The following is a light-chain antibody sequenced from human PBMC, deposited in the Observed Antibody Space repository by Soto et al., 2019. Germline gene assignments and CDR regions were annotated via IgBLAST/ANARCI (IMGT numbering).Light chain of an antibody. CDR1: QSVSCY. V-gene: IGKV3-15*01. CDR3: QHYNNWSPVT. Sequence: EIVMTQSPATLSVSPGERATLSCRASQSVSCYLAWYPQNPGQAPRLLIYGASTRATGIPARFSGSGSGTEFAHTISSLQSVDFAVYYRQHYNNWSPVTFGQRNKLESK. J-gene: IGKJ2*01. CDR2: GAS.